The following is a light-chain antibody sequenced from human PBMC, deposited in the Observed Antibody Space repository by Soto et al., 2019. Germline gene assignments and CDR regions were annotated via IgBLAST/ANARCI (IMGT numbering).Light chain of an antibody. J-gene: IGKJ1*01. V-gene: IGKV1-5*01. Sequence: DIQMTQSPSTLSASVGARVTITCRARQSISSWLAWYQQKPGKAPKLLIYDASSWESGVPSRFSGSGSGTEFTLTISSLQPDDFATYYCQQYNSQGTFGQGTKVDI. CDR2: DAS. CDR1: QSISSW. CDR3: QQYNSQGT.